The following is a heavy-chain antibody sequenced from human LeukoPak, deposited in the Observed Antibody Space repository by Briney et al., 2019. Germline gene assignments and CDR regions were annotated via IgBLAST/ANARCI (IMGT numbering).Heavy chain of an antibody. V-gene: IGHV3-7*01. D-gene: IGHD6-13*01. J-gene: IGHJ3*02. CDR3: ARDSEYSSSFAFDI. Sequence: SGGSLRLSCAASGFTFSSHWMTWVRQAPGKGLEWVANINQDGSKRYYVDSVKGRFTISRDNAKNSLYLQMNSLRAEDTAVYYCARDSEYSSSFAFDIWGQGTMVTVSS. CDR2: INQDGSKR. CDR1: GFTFSSHW.